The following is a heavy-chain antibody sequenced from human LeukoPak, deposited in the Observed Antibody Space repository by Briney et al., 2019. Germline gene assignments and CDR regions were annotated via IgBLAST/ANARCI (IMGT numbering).Heavy chain of an antibody. CDR2: ISAYNGNT. D-gene: IGHD3-3*01. CDR3: ARAGIRFLEWLPRIHHMDV. V-gene: IGHV1-18*01. Sequence: ASVKVSCKASGYTFTSYGISWVRQAPGQGLEWMGWISAYNGNTNYAQKLQGRVTMTTDTSTSTAYMELRSLRSDDTAVYYCARAGIRFLEWLPRIHHMDVWGKGTTVTVSS. J-gene: IGHJ6*03. CDR1: GYTFTSYG.